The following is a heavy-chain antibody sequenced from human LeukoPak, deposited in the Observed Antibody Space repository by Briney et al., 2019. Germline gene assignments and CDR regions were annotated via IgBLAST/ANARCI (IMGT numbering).Heavy chain of an antibody. CDR3: ARDIYYYDSSGYYFPGGSDY. CDR2: ISGGGSTI. D-gene: IGHD3-22*01. CDR1: GFTFSSYE. V-gene: IGHV3-48*03. Sequence: GGSLRLSCAASGFTFSSYEMNWVRQAPGKGLEWVSYISGGGSTIYYADSVKGRFTISRDNAKDSLYLQMNSLRAEDTAVYYCARDIYYYDSSGYYFPGGSDYWGQGTLVTVSS. J-gene: IGHJ4*02.